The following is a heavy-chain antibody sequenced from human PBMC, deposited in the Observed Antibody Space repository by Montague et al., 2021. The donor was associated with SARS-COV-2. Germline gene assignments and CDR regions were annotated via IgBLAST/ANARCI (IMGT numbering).Heavy chain of an antibody. J-gene: IGHJ3*02. CDR2: IYYSGST. Sequence: SETRSLTCTVSGGSISSSSYYRGWIRQPPGKGLEWIGSIYYSGSTYYNPSLKSRVTISVDTSKNQFSLKLSSVTAADTAVYYCARFPTSYYYDSKAAPATPDAFDIWGQGTMVTVSS. D-gene: IGHD3-22*01. CDR3: ARFPTSYYYDSKAAPATPDAFDI. CDR1: GGSISSSSYY. V-gene: IGHV4-39*01.